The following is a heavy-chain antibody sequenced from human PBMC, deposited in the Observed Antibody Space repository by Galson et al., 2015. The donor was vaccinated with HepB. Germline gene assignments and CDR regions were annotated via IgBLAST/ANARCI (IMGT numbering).Heavy chain of an antibody. CDR3: ARFQSYGDYPDL. J-gene: IGHJ4*02. CDR2: IYYSGST. Sequence: ETLSLTCTVSGGSISSSSYYWGWIRQPPGKGLEWIGSIYYSGSTYYNPSLKSRVTISVDTSKNQFSLKLSSVTAADTAVYYCARFQSYGDYPDLWGQGTLVTVSS. CDR1: GGSISSSSYY. D-gene: IGHD4-17*01. V-gene: IGHV4-39*01.